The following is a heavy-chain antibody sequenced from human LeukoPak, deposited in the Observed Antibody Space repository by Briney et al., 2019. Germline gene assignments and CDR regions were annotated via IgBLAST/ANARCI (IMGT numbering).Heavy chain of an antibody. Sequence: TPSETLSLTCTVSGGSISSGSYYWSWIRQPPGKGLEWIGYIYYSGSTNYNPSLKSRVTISVDTSKNQFSLKLSSVTAADTAVYYCARGMVRGGYFDYWGQGTLVTVSS. CDR3: ARGMVRGGYFDY. J-gene: IGHJ4*02. V-gene: IGHV4-61*01. CDR2: IYYSGST. CDR1: GGSISSGSYY. D-gene: IGHD3-10*01.